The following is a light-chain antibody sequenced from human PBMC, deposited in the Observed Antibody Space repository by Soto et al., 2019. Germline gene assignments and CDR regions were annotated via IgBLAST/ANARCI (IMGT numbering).Light chain of an antibody. J-gene: IGKJ1*01. CDR2: AAS. CDR3: QKYNSAPWT. Sequence: DIQMTQSPSSLSASVGDRVTITCRASQGISNYLAWYQQRPGKVPKLLIYAASTLQSGVPSRFSGSGSGTDFTLTISSLHPEDVATYYFQKYNSAPWTFGQGTKVEIK. V-gene: IGKV1-27*01. CDR1: QGISNY.